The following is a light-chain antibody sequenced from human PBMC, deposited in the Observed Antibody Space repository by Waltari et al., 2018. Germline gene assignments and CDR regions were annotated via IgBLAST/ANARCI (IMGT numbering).Light chain of an antibody. J-gene: IGKJ1*01. CDR3: QHYVRLPVT. V-gene: IGKV3-20*01. CDR2: GAS. Sequence: EIVLTHSPGHLSLSPGRKATHYCWASRGVGRSLAWYQQKRGQAPRLLIYGASTRATGIPYRFSGSGSGTDFSLTISRLEPEDFAGYYCQHYVRLPVTFGQGTKVEI. CDR1: RGVGRS.